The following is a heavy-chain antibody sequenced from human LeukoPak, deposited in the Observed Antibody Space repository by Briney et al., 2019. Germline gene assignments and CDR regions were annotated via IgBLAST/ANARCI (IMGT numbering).Heavy chain of an antibody. J-gene: IGHJ4*02. CDR3: ARPRTYYDFWRGYPPFDY. V-gene: IGHV1-69*13. D-gene: IGHD3-3*01. CDR1: GGTFSNYA. CDR2: IITNFGTT. Sequence: SVKVSCKASGGTFSNYAISWVRQAPGQGLEWMGGIITNFGTTNYAQKFQGRVTITADESTSTVYMELSSLRSEDTAVYYCARPRTYYDFWRGYPPFDYWGQGTLVTASS.